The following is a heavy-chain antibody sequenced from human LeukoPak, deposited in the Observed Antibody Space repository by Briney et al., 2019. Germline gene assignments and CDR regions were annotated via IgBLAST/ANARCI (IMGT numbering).Heavy chain of an antibody. J-gene: IGHJ4*02. CDR3: AREEWYYFDY. Sequence: GGSLRLSCAASGLTFSTYAIHWVRQAPGKGLEWVAVISYDGSNKYYVDSVKGRFTIARDNSKNTVYLQMNSLRAEDMAVYYCAREEWYYFDYWGQGTLVTVSS. V-gene: IGHV3-30-3*01. CDR1: GLTFSTYA. CDR2: ISYDGSNK. D-gene: IGHD3-3*01.